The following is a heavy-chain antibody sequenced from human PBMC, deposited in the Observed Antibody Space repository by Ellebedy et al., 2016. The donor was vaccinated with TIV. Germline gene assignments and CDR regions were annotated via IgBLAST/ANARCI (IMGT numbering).Heavy chain of an antibody. Sequence: ASVKVSCKASGYTFTGYYMHWVRQAPGQGLEWMGWINPNSGGTNYAQKFQGRVTITRDTSISTAYMELSRLRSDDKAVYYCARGGETSGYYRGGVYYDGMDVWGQGTTVTVSS. V-gene: IGHV1-2*02. D-gene: IGHD3-22*01. CDR2: INPNSGGT. CDR1: GYTFTGYY. CDR3: ARGGETSGYYRGGVYYDGMDV. J-gene: IGHJ6*02.